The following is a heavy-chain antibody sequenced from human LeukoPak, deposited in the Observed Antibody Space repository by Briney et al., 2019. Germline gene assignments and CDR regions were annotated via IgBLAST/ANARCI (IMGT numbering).Heavy chain of an antibody. D-gene: IGHD1-26*01. CDR1: GDSTSNSY. V-gene: IGHV4-4*07. CDR2: IYSSGTT. CDR3: ARDSGVGATHYFDL. J-gene: IGHJ4*02. Sequence: KPSETLSLTCTVSGDSTSNSYWTWIRQPAGKGLEWIGRIYSSGTTDYNPSLKSRVTMSVDTSKKQFSLKLSSVTAADTAVYYCARDSGVGATHYFDLWGQGTLVTVSS.